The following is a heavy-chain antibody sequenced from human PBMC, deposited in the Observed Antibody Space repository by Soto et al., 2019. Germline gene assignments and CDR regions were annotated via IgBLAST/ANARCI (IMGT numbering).Heavy chain of an antibody. CDR3: ARLIAAAGTYYYYYGMDV. D-gene: IGHD6-13*01. V-gene: IGHV3-74*01. CDR2: INSDGSST. CDR1: GFTFSSYW. Sequence: GGSLRLSCAASGFTFSSYWMHWVRQAPGKGLVWVSRINSDGSSTSYADSVKGRFTISRDNAKNTLYLQMNSLRAEDTAVYYCARLIAAAGTYYYYYGMDVWGQGTTVTVSS. J-gene: IGHJ6*02.